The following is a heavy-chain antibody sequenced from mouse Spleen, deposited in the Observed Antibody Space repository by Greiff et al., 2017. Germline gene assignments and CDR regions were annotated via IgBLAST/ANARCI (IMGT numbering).Heavy chain of an antibody. D-gene: IGHD2-14*01. J-gene: IGHJ2*01. V-gene: IGHV1-72*01. CDR1: GYTFTSYW. CDR2: IDLNSGGT. CDR3: ATYYRYGYFDY. Sequence: QVQLQQPGAELVKPGASVKLSCKASGYTFTSYWMHWVKQRPGRGLEWIGRIDLNSGGTKYNEKFKSKATLTVDKPSTTAYMQLSSLTSEDSAVYYCATYYRYGYFDYWGQGTTLTVSS.